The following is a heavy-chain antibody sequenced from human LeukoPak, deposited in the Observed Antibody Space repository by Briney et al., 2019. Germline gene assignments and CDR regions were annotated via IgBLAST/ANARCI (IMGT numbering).Heavy chain of an antibody. V-gene: IGHV4-30-4*01. J-gene: IGHJ5*02. Sequence: SETLSFTCTVSGGSISSGDYYWSWIRQPPGKGLEWIGYFYYSGSTYYNPSLKSRVTISVDTSKNQFSLKLSSVTAADTAVYYCARPYYYDSRIDPWGQGTLVTVSS. CDR1: GGSISSGDYY. CDR3: ARPYYYDSRIDP. D-gene: IGHD3-22*01. CDR2: FYYSGST.